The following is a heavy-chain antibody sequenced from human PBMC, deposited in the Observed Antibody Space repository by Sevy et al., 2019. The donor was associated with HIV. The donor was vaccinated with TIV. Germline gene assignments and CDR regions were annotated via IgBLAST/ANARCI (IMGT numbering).Heavy chain of an antibody. V-gene: IGHV3-74*01. CDR1: GFTFSSYW. Sequence: GGSLRLSCAASGFTFSSYWMHWVRQAPGKGPVWVPGVNSDGSSTNYADSVKGRFTMSRDSAKNTLYLQMNSLRAEETAVYFCVAANTWQDYWGQGTLVTVSS. CDR3: VAANTWQDY. J-gene: IGHJ4*02. D-gene: IGHD2-15*01. CDR2: VNSDGSST.